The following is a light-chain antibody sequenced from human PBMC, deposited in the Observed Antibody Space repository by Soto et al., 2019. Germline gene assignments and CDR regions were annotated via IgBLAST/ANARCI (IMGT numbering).Light chain of an antibody. CDR3: CSFAGRSPPHSV. Sequence: QSALTQPASVSGSPGQSTTITCTGSSSEIATFDLVSWYQHHPGKAPKLIIFEVTQRPAGISGRFSGSKSGNTASLTISGLLAEDEADYYCCSFAGRSPPHSVFGTGTKLTVL. CDR1: SSEIATFDL. CDR2: EVT. V-gene: IGLV2-23*02. J-gene: IGLJ1*01.